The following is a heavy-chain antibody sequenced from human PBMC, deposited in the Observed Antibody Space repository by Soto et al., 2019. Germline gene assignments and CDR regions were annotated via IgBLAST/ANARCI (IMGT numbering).Heavy chain of an antibody. Sequence: QVQLVQSGAEVKKPGASVKVSCKASGYTFTRYYMHWVRQAPGQGLEWMGIINPSGGSTSYAQKFQGXXXXXXXXXXXXXXXXXXXXXXXXXXXXXXARDPXXDSGYXAYFDYWGQGXLVTV. V-gene: IGHV1-46*01. J-gene: IGHJ4*02. CDR1: GYTFTRYY. CDR3: ARDPXXDSGYXAYFDY. CDR2: INPSGGST. D-gene: IGHD5-12*01.